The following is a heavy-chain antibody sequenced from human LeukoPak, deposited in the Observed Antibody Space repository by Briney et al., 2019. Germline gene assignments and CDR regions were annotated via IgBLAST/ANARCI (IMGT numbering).Heavy chain of an antibody. D-gene: IGHD6-13*01. CDR1: GFTFRKYW. CDR3: VRDLAGADGY. J-gene: IGHJ4*02. Sequence: QPGGSPRLSCAASGFTFRKYWMHWVRQAPGKGLVWVSRIVEDGRTTNYAGSVKGRFTISRDNARDTLFLQMNGLRVEDTAVYYCVRDLAGADGYWGQGTPVTVSS. V-gene: IGHV3-74*01. CDR2: IVEDGRTT.